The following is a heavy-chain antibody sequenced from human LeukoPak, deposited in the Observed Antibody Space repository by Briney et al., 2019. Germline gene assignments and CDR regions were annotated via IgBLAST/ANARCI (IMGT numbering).Heavy chain of an antibody. Sequence: GGSLRLSCAASGFTFSSYAMRWVRQAPGKGLEWVSLICGSGGSTYYTDSVKGRFTISRDNSKNTLYLQMSSLRAEDTAVYYCAKEGSSDYYYGMDVWGRGTTVTVSS. CDR3: AKEGSSDYYYGMDV. V-gene: IGHV3-23*01. J-gene: IGHJ6*02. CDR1: GFTFSSYA. CDR2: ICGSGGST.